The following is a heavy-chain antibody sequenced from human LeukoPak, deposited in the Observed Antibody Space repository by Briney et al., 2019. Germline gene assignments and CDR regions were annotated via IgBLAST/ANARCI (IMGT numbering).Heavy chain of an antibody. V-gene: IGHV4-39*02. D-gene: IGHD6-19*01. CDR1: GGSINSRSYY. CDR2: VYYGGTT. CDR3: ARAGTAVAGTRFDY. J-gene: IGHJ4*02. Sequence: PSETLSLTCTVSGGSINSRSYYWGWIRQPPGKGLEWIGSVYYGGTTYYNPSLKSRVTISEDTSKNQFSLKLSSVTAADTAVYYCARAGTAVAGTRFDYWGQGTLVTVSS.